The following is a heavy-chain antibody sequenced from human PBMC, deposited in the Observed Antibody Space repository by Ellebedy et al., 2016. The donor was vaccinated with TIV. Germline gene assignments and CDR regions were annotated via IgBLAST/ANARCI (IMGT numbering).Heavy chain of an antibody. V-gene: IGHV2-70*04. CDR2: IDWDDDK. CDR3: ARLSDYYYGMDV. J-gene: IGHJ6*02. CDR1: GFSLSTSGMR. Sequence: SGPTLVKPTQTLTLTCTFSGFSLSTSGMRVSWIRQPPGKALEWLARIDWDDDKFYSTSLKTRLTISKDTSKNQVVLTMTNMDPVDTATYYCARLSDYYYGMDVWGQGTTVTVSS.